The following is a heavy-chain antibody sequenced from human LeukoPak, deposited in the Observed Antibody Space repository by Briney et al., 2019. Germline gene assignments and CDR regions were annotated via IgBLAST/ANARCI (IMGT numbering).Heavy chain of an antibody. CDR3: ARNGVYYDSSGYHNAFDI. CDR2: INHSGST. CDR1: GGSISSYY. Sequence: PSETLSLTCTVSGGSISSYYWSWIRQPPGKGLEWIGEINHSGSTNYNPSLKSRVTISVDTSKNQFSLKLSSVTAADTAVYYCARNGVYYDSSGYHNAFDIWGQGTMVTVSS. J-gene: IGHJ3*02. D-gene: IGHD3-22*01. V-gene: IGHV4-34*01.